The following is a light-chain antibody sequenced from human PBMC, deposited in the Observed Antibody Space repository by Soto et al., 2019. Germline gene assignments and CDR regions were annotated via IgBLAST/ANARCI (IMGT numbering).Light chain of an antibody. J-gene: IGKJ2*01. V-gene: IGKV3-15*01. CDR3: QQYSNWPPLYT. Sequence: EIVMTQSPATLSVSPGERATLSCRASQSVSSYLAWYQQKPGLPPRLLIYDASTRATGIPDRFSGSGSGTDFTHAISSLQSAYVAVYYCQQYSNWPPLYTFGRGTKREIK. CDR1: QSVSSY. CDR2: DAS.